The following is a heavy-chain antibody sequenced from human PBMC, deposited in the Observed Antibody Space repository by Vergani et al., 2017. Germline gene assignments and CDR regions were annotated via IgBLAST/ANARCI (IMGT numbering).Heavy chain of an antibody. J-gene: IGHJ4*02. CDR3: ARGTSSSPTDY. CDR2: IYYSGRT. D-gene: IGHD6-6*01. CDR1: GGSISSYY. Sequence: QVQLQESGPGLVKPSETLSLTCTVSGGSISSYYWSWIRQPPGKGLEWIGYIYYSGRTNYNPSLKSRVTISVDTSKNQFSLKLSSVTAADTAVYYCARGTSSSPTDYWGQGTLVTVSS. V-gene: IGHV4-59*01.